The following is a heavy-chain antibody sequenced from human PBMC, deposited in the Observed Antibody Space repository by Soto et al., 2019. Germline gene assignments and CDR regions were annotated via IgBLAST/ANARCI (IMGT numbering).Heavy chain of an antibody. CDR3: AKDLRAGNIADLYYYYGMDV. CDR1: VFTFSSYA. V-gene: IGHV3-23*01. CDR2: ISGSGGST. Sequence: GWSLRLSCASSVFTFSSYAMSWVRQAPGKGLEWVSAISGSGGSTYYADSVKGRFTISRDNSKNTLYLQMNSLRAEDTAVYYCAKDLRAGNIADLYYYYGMDVWGQGTTVTVSS. D-gene: IGHD1-1*01. J-gene: IGHJ6*02.